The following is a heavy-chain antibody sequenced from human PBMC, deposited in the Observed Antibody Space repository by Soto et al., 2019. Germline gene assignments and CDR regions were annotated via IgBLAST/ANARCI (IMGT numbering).Heavy chain of an antibody. CDR1: VFTCSSYA. CDR2: ISGSGGST. Sequence: RWSLRLSCSASVFTCSSYAMSWFRQAPGKGLEWVSAISGSGGSTYYADSVKGRFTISRDNSKNTLYLQMNSLRAEDTAVYYCAKNPNGRHIVVEDWGQGTLVTVSS. CDR3: AKNPNGRHIVVED. V-gene: IGHV3-23*01. D-gene: IGHD2-21*01. J-gene: IGHJ4*02.